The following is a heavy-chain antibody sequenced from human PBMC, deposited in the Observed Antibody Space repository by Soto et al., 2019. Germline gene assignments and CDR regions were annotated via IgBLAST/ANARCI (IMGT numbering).Heavy chain of an antibody. CDR2: IYYSGGT. CDR1: GVSISSGGYY. CDR3: AVDYDFWSGYQT. D-gene: IGHD3-3*01. Sequence: PSETLSLTCTVSGVSISSGGYYWSWIRQHPGKGLEWIGYIYYSGGTYYNPSLKSRVTISVDTSKNQFSLKLSSVTAAGTAVYYCAVDYDFWSGYQTWGQGTLVTVSS. J-gene: IGHJ4*02. V-gene: IGHV4-31*03.